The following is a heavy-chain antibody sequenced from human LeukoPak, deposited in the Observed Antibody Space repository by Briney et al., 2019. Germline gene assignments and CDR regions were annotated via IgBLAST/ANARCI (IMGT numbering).Heavy chain of an antibody. Sequence: GGSLRLSCAASGFTFSTYSMNWVRQAPGKGLEWVSSISSSSVYIYYADSVKGRFTISRDNAKNSLYLQMNSLRAEDTAVYYCAKYCSGGSCYSFDYWGQGTLVTVSS. J-gene: IGHJ4*02. D-gene: IGHD2-15*01. V-gene: IGHV3-21*01. CDR1: GFTFSTYS. CDR3: AKYCSGGSCYSFDY. CDR2: ISSSSVYI.